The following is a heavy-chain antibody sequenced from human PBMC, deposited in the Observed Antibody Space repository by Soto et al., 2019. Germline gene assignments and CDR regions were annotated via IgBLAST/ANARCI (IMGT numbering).Heavy chain of an antibody. J-gene: IGHJ4*02. V-gene: IGHV3-74*01. Sequence: EVQLVESGGGLVQPGGSLRLSCAASGFSFSSNWMHWVRQAPGKGLVWVSRINSDGSSAAYADSVKGRFTISRDNAKNALFLQMNTRRAADAAVYYCARHGYDYASGQFGSWGQGTQVTVSS. D-gene: IGHD5-12*01. CDR1: GFSFSSNW. CDR2: INSDGSSA. CDR3: ARHGYDYASGQFGS.